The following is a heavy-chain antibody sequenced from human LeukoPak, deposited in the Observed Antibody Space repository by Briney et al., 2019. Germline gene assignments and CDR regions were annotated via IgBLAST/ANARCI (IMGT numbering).Heavy chain of an antibody. CDR3: ARGKVFDP. CDR2: IYYSGST. CDR1: GGSISSGDYY. V-gene: IGHV4-30-4*08. J-gene: IGHJ5*02. Sequence: PSQTLSLTCTVSGGSISSGDYYWSWLRQPPGMGLEWIGNIYYSGSTYYNPSLKSRVSISMDTSKNQFSLALYSVTAADTAFYYCARGKVFDPWGQGTLVTVSS.